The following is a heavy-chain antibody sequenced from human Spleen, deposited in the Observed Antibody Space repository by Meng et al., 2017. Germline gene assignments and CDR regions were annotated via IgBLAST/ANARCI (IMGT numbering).Heavy chain of an antibody. V-gene: IGHV1-2*06. Sequence: ASVKVSCKASGYTFPDYWLHWVRRAPGQGLEGRGRINPKSGDTHYAQRFQGRVNMTGDTSISTAYMELSGLRSDDTAMYYCARDEDRSAAGKLFGDYWGKGTLVTVSS. CDR3: ARDEDRSAAGKLFGDY. D-gene: IGHD6-13*01. CDR2: INPKSGDT. CDR1: GYTFPDYW. J-gene: IGHJ4*02.